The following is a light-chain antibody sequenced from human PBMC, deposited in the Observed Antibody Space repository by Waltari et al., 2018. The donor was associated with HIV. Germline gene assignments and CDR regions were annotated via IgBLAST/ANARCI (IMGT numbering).Light chain of an antibody. Sequence: QSALTQPPSASGSPVQSVTIPCTGTSSDIGGYNYVSRYQQHPGKAPKLIMTEVTKRPSGVPDRFSGSKSGNTASLTVSGLQAEDEAHYYCSSYAPTNNFYVLFGGGTALTVL. CDR3: SSYAPTNNFYVL. V-gene: IGLV2-8*01. CDR1: SSDIGGYNY. CDR2: EVT. J-gene: IGLJ2*01.